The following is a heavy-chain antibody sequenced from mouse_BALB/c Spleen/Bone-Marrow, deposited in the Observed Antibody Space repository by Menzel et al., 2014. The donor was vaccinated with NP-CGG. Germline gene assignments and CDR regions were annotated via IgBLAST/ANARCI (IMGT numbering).Heavy chain of an antibody. CDR1: GYSFTGYY. CDR3: ESRGEYFDV. Sequence: EVQRVESGPELVKPGASVKISCKASGYSFTGYYMHWVKQSHGNSLDWIGYIYPYNGVSSYNQKFKGKATLTVDKSSSTAYMELRSLTSDDSAVHYCESRGEYFDVWGAGTTVTVSS. CDR2: IYPYNGVS. J-gene: IGHJ1*01. V-gene: IGHV1-31*01.